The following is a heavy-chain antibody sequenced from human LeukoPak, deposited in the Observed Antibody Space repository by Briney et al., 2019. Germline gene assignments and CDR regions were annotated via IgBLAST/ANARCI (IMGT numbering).Heavy chain of an antibody. J-gene: IGHJ4*02. CDR3: ARDIPPPHITIFGMVQMGFDY. CDR2: ISSSSSYI. Sequence: GGSLRLSCAASGFTLSSYSMNWVRQAPGKGLEWVSSISSSSSYIYYADSVKGRFTISRDNAKNSLYLQMNSLRAEDTAVYYCARDIPPPHITIFGMVQMGFDYWGQGTLVTVSS. CDR1: GFTLSSYS. V-gene: IGHV3-21*01. D-gene: IGHD3-3*01.